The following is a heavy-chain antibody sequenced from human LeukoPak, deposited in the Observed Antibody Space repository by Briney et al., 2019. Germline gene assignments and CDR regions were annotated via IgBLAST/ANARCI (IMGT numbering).Heavy chain of an antibody. V-gene: IGHV4-59*12. CDR1: GGTISSYY. CDR2: IYYTGST. Sequence: SETPSLTCTVSGGTISSYYWTWIRQPPGKGLEWMGYIYYTGSTSYNPSLKSRVTISMDTSKNQFSLKLSSVTAADTAVYYCAREAVAAAEVDYWGQGTLVTVSS. D-gene: IGHD6-13*01. J-gene: IGHJ4*02. CDR3: AREAVAAAEVDY.